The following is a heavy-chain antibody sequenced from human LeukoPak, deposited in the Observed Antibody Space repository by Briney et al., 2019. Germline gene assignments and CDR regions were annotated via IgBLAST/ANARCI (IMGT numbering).Heavy chain of an antibody. Sequence: GGSLRLSCAASGFTVSSNYMSWVRQAPGKGLEWVSVIYSGGSTYYADSVKGRFTISRDNSKNTLYLQMNSLRAEDTAVYYCARGMHYYDSSGYYLGYWGQGTLATVSS. CDR3: ARGMHYYDSSGYYLGY. D-gene: IGHD3-22*01. J-gene: IGHJ4*02. V-gene: IGHV3-66*01. CDR1: GFTVSSNY. CDR2: IYSGGST.